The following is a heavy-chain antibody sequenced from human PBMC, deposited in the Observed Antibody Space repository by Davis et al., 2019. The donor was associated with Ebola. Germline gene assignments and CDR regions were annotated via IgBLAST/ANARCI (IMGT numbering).Heavy chain of an antibody. CDR3: AREDIVVVPAAIDGGGAFDI. Sequence: LRLSCTVSGGSISSGGYYWSWIRQHPGKGLEWIGYIYYSGSTYYNPSLKSRVTISVDTSKNQFSLKLSSVTAADTAVYYCAREDIVVVPAAIDGGGAFDIWGQGTMVTVSS. CDR2: IYYSGST. D-gene: IGHD2-2*02. CDR1: GGSISSGGYY. J-gene: IGHJ3*02. V-gene: IGHV4-31*03.